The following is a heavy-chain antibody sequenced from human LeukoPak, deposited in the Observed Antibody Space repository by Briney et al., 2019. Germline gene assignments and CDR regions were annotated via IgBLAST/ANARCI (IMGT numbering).Heavy chain of an antibody. V-gene: IGHV6-1*01. J-gene: IGHJ5*02. CDR2: TYYTSKWYN. CDR3: ARASGPGSGWFDP. Sequence: SQTLSLTCAISGDSVSSNSAAWHWIRQSPSRGLEWLGRTYYTSKWYNDFAVSVKSRITINADTSKNQFSLQLNSVTPEDTAIYYCARASGPGSGWFDPWGQGALVTVSS. CDR1: GDSVSSNSAA. D-gene: IGHD3-10*01.